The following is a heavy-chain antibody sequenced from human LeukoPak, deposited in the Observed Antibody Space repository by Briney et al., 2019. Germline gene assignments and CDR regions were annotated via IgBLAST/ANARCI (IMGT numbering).Heavy chain of an antibody. CDR2: IWYDGSNK. CDR3: AKRSHPSAGYFDY. V-gene: IGHV3-33*06. CDR1: GFTFSSYG. Sequence: GGSLRLSCAASGFTFSSYGMHWVRQAPGKGLEWVAVIWYDGSNKYYADSVKGRFTISRDNSKNTLCLQMNSLRAEGTAVYYCAKRSHPSAGYFDYWGQGTLVTVSS. J-gene: IGHJ4*02.